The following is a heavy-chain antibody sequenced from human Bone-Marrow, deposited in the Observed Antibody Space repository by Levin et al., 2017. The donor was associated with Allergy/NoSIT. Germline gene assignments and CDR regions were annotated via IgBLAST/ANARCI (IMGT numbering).Heavy chain of an antibody. CDR2: ISSSGTTT. CDR3: ARVGHYYDSNPGRRAFDI. Sequence: SCAASGFTFSDYYMNWIRQAPGKGLEWVSYISSSGTTTYYADSVKGRFTISRDNAKNSLYLQMNSLRAEDTAVYYCARVGHYYDSNPGRRAFDIWGQGTMVTVSS. D-gene: IGHD3-22*01. J-gene: IGHJ3*02. V-gene: IGHV3-11*01. CDR1: GFTFSDYY.